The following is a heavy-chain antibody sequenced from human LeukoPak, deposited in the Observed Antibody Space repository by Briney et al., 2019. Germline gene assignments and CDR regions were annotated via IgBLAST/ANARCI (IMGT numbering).Heavy chain of an antibody. CDR1: GLTCSRYW. Sequence: GGSLRLLCAASGLTCSRYWLSCVRHAPGKGREWVANIKQDECEKYCVHSVKGRHTISRDNAKNSLYLQMSSLRAEDTAVYYCARIIAAAGYFDHWGQGTLVTVSS. CDR3: ARIIAAAGYFDH. D-gene: IGHD6-13*01. CDR2: IKQDECEK. V-gene: IGHV3-7*01. J-gene: IGHJ4*02.